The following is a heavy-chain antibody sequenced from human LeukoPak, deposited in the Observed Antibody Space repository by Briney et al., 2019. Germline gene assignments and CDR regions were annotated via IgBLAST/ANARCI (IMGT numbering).Heavy chain of an antibody. Sequence: ASVKVSCKASGYTFTGYYMHWVRQAPGQGLEWMGWINPNSGGTNYAQKFQGRVTMTRDTSISTAYMELSRLRSDDTAVYYCARDGAYGDYVDYFDHWGQGTLVTVSS. CDR2: INPNSGGT. CDR3: ARDGAYGDYVDYFDH. CDR1: GYTFTGYY. J-gene: IGHJ4*02. V-gene: IGHV1-2*02. D-gene: IGHD4-17*01.